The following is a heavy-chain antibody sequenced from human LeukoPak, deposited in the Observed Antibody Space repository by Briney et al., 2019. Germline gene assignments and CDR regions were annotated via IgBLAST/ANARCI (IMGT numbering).Heavy chain of an antibody. CDR2: ISGSGGST. Sequence: QTGGSLRLSCAASGFTFSSYAMSWVRQAPVKGLEWVSAISGSGGSTYYADSVKGRFTISRDNSKNTLYLQMNSLRAEDTAVYYCARNRDGMDVWGQGTTVTVSS. V-gene: IGHV3-23*01. CDR3: ARNRDGMDV. J-gene: IGHJ6*02. CDR1: GFTFSSYA.